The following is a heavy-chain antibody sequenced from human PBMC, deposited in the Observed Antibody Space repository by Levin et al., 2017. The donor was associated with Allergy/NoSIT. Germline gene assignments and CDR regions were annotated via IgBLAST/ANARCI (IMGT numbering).Heavy chain of an antibody. J-gene: IGHJ4*02. CDR2: VYDIGST. V-gene: IGHV4-59*13. CDR3: ARALDYGGIIYFDN. CDR1: GGSINSYY. Sequence: SETLSLTCTVSGGSINSYYWSWIRQSPGKGLEYIGNVYDIGSTSYNPSLKSRVTISIDTSKDQFSLKLSSVTAADTAVYYCARALDYGGIIYFDNWGRGTLVTVSS. D-gene: IGHD4-23*01.